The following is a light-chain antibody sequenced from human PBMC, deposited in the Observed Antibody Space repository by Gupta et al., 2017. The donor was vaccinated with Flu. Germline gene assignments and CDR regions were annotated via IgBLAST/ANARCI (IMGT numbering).Light chain of an antibody. CDR2: WAS. V-gene: IGKV4-1*01. Sequence: LTHYPPSLSVSLGERATHNCKSSQSVIHISDNKNFLAWYQQKPGQPPKLIISWASNRESVVHDLFGGSWSGTDFTLTSSSLQAEDVAVYYCQQYANPRTFGQGTKVEIK. J-gene: IGKJ1*01. CDR1: QSVIHISDNKNF. CDR3: QQYANPRT.